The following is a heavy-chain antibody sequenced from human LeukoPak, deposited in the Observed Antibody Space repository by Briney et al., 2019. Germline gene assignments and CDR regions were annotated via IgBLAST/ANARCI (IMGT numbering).Heavy chain of an antibody. CDR3: ARHEGSSWSPVGY. D-gene: IGHD6-13*01. J-gene: IGHJ4*02. V-gene: IGHV5-51*01. CDR1: GYSFTSYW. CDR2: IYPGDSGT. Sequence: GESLKISCKGAGYSFTSYWIGWVRQLPGKGLEWMGIIYPGDSGTRYSPPFQGQVTISADKSISTAYLQWSSLKASDTAMYHCARHEGSSWSPVGYWGQGTLVTVSS.